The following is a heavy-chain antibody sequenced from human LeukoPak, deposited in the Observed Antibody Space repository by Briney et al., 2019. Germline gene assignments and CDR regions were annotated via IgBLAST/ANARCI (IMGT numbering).Heavy chain of an antibody. Sequence: SETLSLTCAVSGGSISSSNWWSWVRQPPGKGLEWIGYIYYSGSTNYNPSLKSRVTISVDTSKNQFSLKLSSVTAADTAVYYCARGLSGSYYYWGQGTLVTVSS. V-gene: IGHV4-4*02. CDR2: IYYSGST. CDR3: ARGLSGSYYY. J-gene: IGHJ4*02. CDR1: GGSISSSNW. D-gene: IGHD3-10*01.